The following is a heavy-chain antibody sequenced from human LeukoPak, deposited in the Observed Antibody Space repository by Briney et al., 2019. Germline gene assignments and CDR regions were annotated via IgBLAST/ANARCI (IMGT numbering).Heavy chain of an antibody. CDR3: ARAGHGYKYGLDY. J-gene: IGHJ4*02. CDR1: GFTFSDHY. CDR2: ISSGGSTI. Sequence: GGSLRLSCAASGFTFSDHYMSWIRQAPGKGLEWVSYISSGGSTIYYADFVKGRFTISRDNAKNSLYLQMNSLRAEDTAVYYCARAGHGYKYGLDYWGQGTLVTVSS. D-gene: IGHD5-18*01. V-gene: IGHV3-11*01.